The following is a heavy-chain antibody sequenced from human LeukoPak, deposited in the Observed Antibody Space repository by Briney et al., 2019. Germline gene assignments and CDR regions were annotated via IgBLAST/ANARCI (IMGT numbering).Heavy chain of an antibody. CDR1: GFTVSSNY. V-gene: IGHV3-53*04. J-gene: IGHJ4*02. Sequence: GGSLRLSCAASGFTVSSNYMSWVRQAPGEGMEWVSVIYSGGSTYYADSVKGRFTISRHNSKNTLYLQMNSLRAEDTAVYYCAKSSGWYKKGFDYWGQGTLVTVSS. D-gene: IGHD6-19*01. CDR3: AKSSGWYKKGFDY. CDR2: IYSGGST.